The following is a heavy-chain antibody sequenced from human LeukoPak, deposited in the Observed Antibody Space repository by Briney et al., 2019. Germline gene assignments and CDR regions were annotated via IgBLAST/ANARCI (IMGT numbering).Heavy chain of an antibody. J-gene: IGHJ4*02. CDR1: GFSFSSYS. D-gene: IGHD2-15*01. CDR3: ARPSCSGGSCYYTY. CDR2: ISSSSSYI. V-gene: IGHV3-21*04. Sequence: PGGSLRLSCAASGFSFSSYSMNWVRQAPGKGLEWVSSISSSSSYIYYADSVKGRFTISRDNAKNSLYLQMNSLRAEDTAVYYCARPSCSGGSCYYTYWGQGTLVTVSS.